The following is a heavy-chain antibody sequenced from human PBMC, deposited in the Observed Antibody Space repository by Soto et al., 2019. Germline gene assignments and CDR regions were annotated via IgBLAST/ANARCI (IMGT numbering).Heavy chain of an antibody. V-gene: IGHV3-23*01. J-gene: IGHJ6*02. D-gene: IGHD4-17*01. Sequence: GGSLRLSCAASGFMFANYAMGWVRQAPGRGLEWVSAITGSGGGTYYADSVKGRVTVSRDNSKNTLYLQMNSLRPEDTAVYYCAKILSTVTSYYYGMDAWGQGTTVTVSS. CDR1: GFMFANYA. CDR3: AKILSTVTSYYYGMDA. CDR2: ITGSGGGT.